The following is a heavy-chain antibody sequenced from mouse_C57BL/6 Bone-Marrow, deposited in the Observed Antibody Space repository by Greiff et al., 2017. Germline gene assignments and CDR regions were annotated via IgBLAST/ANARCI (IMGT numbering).Heavy chain of an antibody. D-gene: IGHD2-3*01. J-gene: IGHJ4*01. CDR1: EYAFPSHD. V-gene: IGHV5-2*01. CDR2: INSDGGST. Sequence: EVQGVESGGGLVQPGESLKLSCASNEYAFPSHDMSWVRKTPEKRLELVAAINSDGGSTYYPDTMERRFIISRDNTKKTLYLQMSGLRSEDTAIHEDDGYAYYAMDYWGQGTSVTVSS. CDR3: DGYAYYAMDY.